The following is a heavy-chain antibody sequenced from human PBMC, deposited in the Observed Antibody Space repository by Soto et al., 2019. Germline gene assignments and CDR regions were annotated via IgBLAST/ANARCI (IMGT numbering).Heavy chain of an antibody. D-gene: IGHD5-12*01. Sequence: GGSLRLSCAASGFTFSSYEMNWVRQAPGKGLEWVSYISSSGSTIYYADSVKGRFTISRDNAKNSLYLQMNSLRAEDTAVYYCAREVDIVASFYYYGMDVWGQGTTVTVSS. CDR3: AREVDIVASFYYYGMDV. CDR1: GFTFSSYE. CDR2: ISSSGSTI. V-gene: IGHV3-48*03. J-gene: IGHJ6*02.